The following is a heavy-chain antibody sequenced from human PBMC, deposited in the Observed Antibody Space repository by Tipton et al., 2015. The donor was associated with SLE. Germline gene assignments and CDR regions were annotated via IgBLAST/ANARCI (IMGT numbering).Heavy chain of an antibody. CDR1: GGSISSHY. V-gene: IGHV4-59*11. D-gene: IGHD2-15*01. CDR3: ATGSGSLRY. CDR2: ISYSETT. J-gene: IGHJ4*02. Sequence: TLSLTCTVSGGSISSHYWSWIRQPPGKGLEWIGYISYSETTNYNPSLKSRVTISVDTSKNQFSLKLRSVTAADTAAYYCATGSGSLRYWGQGLQVTVSS.